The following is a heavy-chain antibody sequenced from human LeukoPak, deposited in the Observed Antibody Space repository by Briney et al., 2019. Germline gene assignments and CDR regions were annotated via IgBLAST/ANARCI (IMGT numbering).Heavy chain of an antibody. CDR2: INSRGSTI. J-gene: IGHJ4*02. V-gene: IGHV3-48*03. D-gene: IGHD6-13*01. CDR1: GFTFSSFE. Sequence: GGSLRLSCAASGFTFSSFEMNWVRQATGKGLEWVSYINSRGSTIYYADSVKGRFTISRDNAENSLFMQMSSLRAEDTGVYYCARAGYSSSWFYFDNWGQGTLVTVSS. CDR3: ARAGYSSSWFYFDN.